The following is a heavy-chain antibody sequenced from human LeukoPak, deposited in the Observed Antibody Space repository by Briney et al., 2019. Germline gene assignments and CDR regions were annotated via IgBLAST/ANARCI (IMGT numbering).Heavy chain of an antibody. J-gene: IGHJ4*02. V-gene: IGHV1-2*02. Sequence: GASVKVSCKASGYTFTSYYMHWVRQAPGQGLEWMGWINPNSGGTNYAQKFQGRVTMNRDRSISTAYMEVRRLRSDDKAVYYCARVPLRPHLYYFDYWGQGTLVTVSS. CDR2: INPNSGGT. CDR3: ARVPLRPHLYYFDY. CDR1: GYTFTSYY.